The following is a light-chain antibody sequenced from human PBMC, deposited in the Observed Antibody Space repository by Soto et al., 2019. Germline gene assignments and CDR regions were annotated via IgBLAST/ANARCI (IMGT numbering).Light chain of an antibody. CDR2: DVS. V-gene: IGLV2-11*01. CDR3: CSYAGTPYV. J-gene: IGLJ1*01. CDR1: SSDVGGYNY. Sequence: QPVLTQPRSVSGSPGQSVTISCTGTSSDVGGYNYVSWYQQHPGKAPKLMIYDVSKPPSGVPDRFSGSKSGNTASLTISGLQAEDEADYYCCSYAGTPYVFGTGTKLTVL.